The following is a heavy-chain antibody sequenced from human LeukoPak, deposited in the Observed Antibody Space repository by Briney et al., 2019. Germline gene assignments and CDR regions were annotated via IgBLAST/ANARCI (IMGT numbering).Heavy chain of an antibody. Sequence: GGSLRLSCAASGFTFSNYWMSWVRQAPGTGLEWVANINQDGSEKYYVGPVKGRFTISRDNAKNSLYLQMNSLSADDTAVYYCARGYRLNWGQGALVTVSS. CDR1: GFTFSNYW. J-gene: IGHJ4*02. D-gene: IGHD3-16*01. CDR2: INQDGSEK. V-gene: IGHV3-7*01. CDR3: ARGYRLN.